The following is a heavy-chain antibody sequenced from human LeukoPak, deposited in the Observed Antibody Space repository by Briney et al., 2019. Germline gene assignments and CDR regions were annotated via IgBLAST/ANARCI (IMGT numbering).Heavy chain of an antibody. CDR1: GFTFSSYA. Sequence: GGSLRLSCAASGFTFSSYAMHWVRQAPGKGLEWVAVTSSDLNVKLYADSVKGRFTISRDNSRSTLYLQMNSLRSEDTAIYYCAREGYYGSGSPPSLYFDYWGQGTLVTVSS. CDR2: TSSDLNVK. J-gene: IGHJ4*02. CDR3: AREGYYGSGSPPSLYFDY. D-gene: IGHD3-10*01. V-gene: IGHV3-30-3*01.